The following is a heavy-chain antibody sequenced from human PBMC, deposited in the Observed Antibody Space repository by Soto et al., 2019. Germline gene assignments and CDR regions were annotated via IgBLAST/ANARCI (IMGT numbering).Heavy chain of an antibody. V-gene: IGHV5-51*01. J-gene: IGHJ6*02. D-gene: IGHD6-13*01. CDR2: IYPGDSDT. CDR3: ARHIGIAAARTTYYYYGMDV. Sequence: PGESLKISCKGSGYSFTSYWIGWVRQMPGKGLEWMGIIYPGDSDTRYSPSFQGQVTISANKSISTAYLQWSSLKASDTAMYYCARHIGIAAARTTYYYYGMDVWGQGTTVTVSS. CDR1: GYSFTSYW.